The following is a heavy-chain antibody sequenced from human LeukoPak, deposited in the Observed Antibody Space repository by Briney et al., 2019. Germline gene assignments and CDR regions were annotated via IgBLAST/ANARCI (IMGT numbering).Heavy chain of an antibody. D-gene: IGHD1-26*01. CDR3: ARSDLWEWELLYFDY. V-gene: IGHV1-18*01. CDR2: ISAYNGNT. CDR1: GYTATIYG. Sequence: ASVKVSCTSSGYTATIYGSGWVRQAPGQGLEWMGWISAYNGNTNYAQKLQGRVTMTTDTSTSTAYMELRSLRSDDTAVYYCARSDLWEWELLYFDYWGQGTLVTVSS. J-gene: IGHJ4*02.